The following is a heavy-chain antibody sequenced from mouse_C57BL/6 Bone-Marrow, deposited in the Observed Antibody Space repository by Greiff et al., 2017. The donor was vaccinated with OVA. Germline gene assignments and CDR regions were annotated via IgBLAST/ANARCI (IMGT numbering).Heavy chain of an antibody. Sequence: DVKLVESGGGLVQPGESLKLSCESNEYEFPSHDMSWVRKTPEKRLELVAAINSDGGSTYYPDTMERRFIISRDNTKKTLYLQMSSLRSEDTALYYCARKAYSNYLYAMDYWGQGTSVTVSS. J-gene: IGHJ4*01. CDR1: EYEFPSHD. V-gene: IGHV5-2*01. CDR2: INSDGGST. D-gene: IGHD2-5*01. CDR3: ARKAYSNYLYAMDY.